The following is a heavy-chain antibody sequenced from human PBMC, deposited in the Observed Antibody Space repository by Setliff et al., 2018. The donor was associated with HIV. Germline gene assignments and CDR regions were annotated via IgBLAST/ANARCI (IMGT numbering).Heavy chain of an antibody. CDR2: ISGSTGST. CDR3: AKVGLYDSFGYANGLPDAFDT. CDR1: GDFFSSDY. J-gene: IGHJ3*02. D-gene: IGHD3-22*01. V-gene: IGHV3-23*01. Sequence: PSETLSLTCTVSGDFFSSDYYWGWIRQSPGKGLEWVSAISGSTGSTYYANSVKGRFTISRDNSKNTLYLQMNSLRAEDTATYYCAKVGLYDSFGYANGLPDAFDTWGQGTMVTVSS.